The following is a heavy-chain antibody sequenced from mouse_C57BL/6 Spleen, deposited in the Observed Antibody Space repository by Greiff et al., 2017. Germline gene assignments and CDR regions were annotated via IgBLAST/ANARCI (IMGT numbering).Heavy chain of an antibody. Sequence: QVQLQQSGAELVRPGASVKLSCKASGYTFPDSYIHWVKQRPGQGLEWIARIYPGSGNTYYNEKFKGKATLTAEKSSSTAYMQLSSLTSEDSAVYFCAREVDWDYWGKGTTLTVSS. CDR2: IYPGSGNT. D-gene: IGHD1-1*02. CDR1: GYTFPDSY. J-gene: IGHJ2*01. V-gene: IGHV1-76*01. CDR3: AREVDWDY.